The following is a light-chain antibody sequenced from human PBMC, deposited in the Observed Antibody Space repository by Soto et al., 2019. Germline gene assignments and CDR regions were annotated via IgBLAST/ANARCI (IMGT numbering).Light chain of an antibody. CDR1: QSLVYSDGITY. J-gene: IGKJ4*01. CDR2: KVF. Sequence: DVVMTQSPLSLSVTLGQPASISCRSSQSLVYSDGITYLNWFQQRPGQSPRRLIYKVFNRDSGVPDRFSGSGSGTVFTLKISRVEADDVGIYYCMQATYGPLTFGGGTKVEIK. CDR3: MQATYGPLT. V-gene: IGKV2-30*01.